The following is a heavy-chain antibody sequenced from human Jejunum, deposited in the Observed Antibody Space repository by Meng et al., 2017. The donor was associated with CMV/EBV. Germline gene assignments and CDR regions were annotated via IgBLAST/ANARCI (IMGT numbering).Heavy chain of an antibody. J-gene: IGHJ1*01. CDR1: FRLGSHT. CDR2: VLGDTGYI. D-gene: IGHD2-2*01. Sequence: FRLGSHTMNMVRQAPGKGLEWVASVLGDTGYIYSADSVKSRFIIARDNAKKSLYLQMNSLRVEDTAVYYCARDQFCSTTNCAHKTWGQGTLVTVSS. CDR3: ARDQFCSTTNCAHKT. V-gene: IGHV3-21*01.